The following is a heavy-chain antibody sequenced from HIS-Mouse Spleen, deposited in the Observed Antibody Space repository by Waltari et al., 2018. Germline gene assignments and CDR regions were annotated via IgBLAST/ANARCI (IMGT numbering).Heavy chain of an antibody. Sequence: RQAPGKGLEWVAVISYDGSNKSYADSVKGRFTISRDNSKNTLYLQMNSLRAEDTAVYYCAKDKHHAFDYWGQGTLVTVSS. CDR2: ISYDGSNK. V-gene: IGHV3-30*18. J-gene: IGHJ4*02. CDR3: AKDKHHAFDY.